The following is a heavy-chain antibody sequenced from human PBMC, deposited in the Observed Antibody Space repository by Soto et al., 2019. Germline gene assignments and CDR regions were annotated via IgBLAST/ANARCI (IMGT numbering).Heavy chain of an antibody. CDR3: ASSYSYGSSDAFDI. D-gene: IGHD5-18*01. V-gene: IGHV3-30-3*01. CDR1: GFTFSSYA. Sequence: GGSLRLSCAASGFTFSSYAMHWVRQAPGKGLEWVAVISYDGSNKYYADSVKGRFTISRDNSKNTLYLQMNSLGAEDTTVYYCASSYSYGSSDAFDIWGQGTMVTVSS. CDR2: ISYDGSNK. J-gene: IGHJ3*02.